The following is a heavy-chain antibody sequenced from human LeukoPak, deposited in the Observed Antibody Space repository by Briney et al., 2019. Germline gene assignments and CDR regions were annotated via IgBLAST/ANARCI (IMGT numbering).Heavy chain of an antibody. CDR2: IYPGDSDT. D-gene: IGHD2-15*01. J-gene: IGHJ3*02. CDR3: VRRGFCSGDNCFSHAFDI. CDR1: GFTYINYW. Sequence: GESLKISGKGSGFTYINYWIGWVRQLPGQGLGWLGIIYPGDSDTRYSPPFQGQVTISVDRSINTAYLQWSSLKASDTAMYYCVRRGFCSGDNCFSHAFDIWGQGTMVTVSS. V-gene: IGHV5-51*01.